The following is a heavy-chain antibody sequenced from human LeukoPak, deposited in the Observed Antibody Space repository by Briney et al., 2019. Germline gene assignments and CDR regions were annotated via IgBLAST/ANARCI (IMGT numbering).Heavy chain of an antibody. CDR3: ARAGYGDYGGGYDY. J-gene: IGHJ4*02. V-gene: IGHV5-51*01. CDR1: GYSFTSYW. D-gene: IGHD5-12*01. Sequence: GESLKISCKGSGYSFTSYWIGWVRQMPGKGLEWMGIIYPADSDTRYIPSFQGQVTMSADKSIRTAYLQWSSLKASDIGMYYCARAGYGDYGGGYDYWGQGTLVTVSS. CDR2: IYPADSDT.